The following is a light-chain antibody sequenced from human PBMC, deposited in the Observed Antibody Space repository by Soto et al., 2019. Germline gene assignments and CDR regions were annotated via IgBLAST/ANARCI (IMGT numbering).Light chain of an antibody. J-gene: IGKJ4*01. Sequence: EIVLMQSPGPLSLSPGERATLSCRASQSVSSSYLAWYQQKPGQAPRLLIYGASSRATGIPDRFSGSGSGTDFTLTISRLEPEDFAVYYCQQYGSSPLTFGGGTKVEIK. V-gene: IGKV3-20*01. CDR3: QQYGSSPLT. CDR1: QSVSSSY. CDR2: GAS.